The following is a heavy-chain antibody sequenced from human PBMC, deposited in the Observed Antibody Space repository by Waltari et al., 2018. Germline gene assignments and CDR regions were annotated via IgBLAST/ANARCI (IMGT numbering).Heavy chain of an antibody. J-gene: IGHJ5*02. CDR3: TRDLYGSGGDWFDP. CDR2: IGGGSRSYI. D-gene: IGHD3-10*01. CDR1: GFGFGSSD. Sequence: ELQLVESGGGLVKPGGSLGLTCAASGFGFGSSDMNWVCQAPGKGLEWVSSIGGGSRSYIFYADSVKGRFTVSRDNAKNSLYLQMNSLRAGDTAIYYCTRDLYGSGGDWFDPWGQGTLVTVSS. V-gene: IGHV3-21*03.